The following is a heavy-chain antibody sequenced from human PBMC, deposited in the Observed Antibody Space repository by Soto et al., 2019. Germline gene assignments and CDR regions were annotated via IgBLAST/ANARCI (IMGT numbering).Heavy chain of an antibody. CDR2: ISGSGGST. Sequence: GGSLRLSCAASGFTFSSYAMSWVRQAPGKGLEWVSAISGSGGSTYYADSVKGRFTISRDNSKNTLYLQMNSLRAEDTAVYYCAKDYGSYCGGDCYLNWFDPWGQGTLVTVSS. CDR1: GFTFSSYA. V-gene: IGHV3-23*01. D-gene: IGHD2-21*02. CDR3: AKDYGSYCGGDCYLNWFDP. J-gene: IGHJ5*02.